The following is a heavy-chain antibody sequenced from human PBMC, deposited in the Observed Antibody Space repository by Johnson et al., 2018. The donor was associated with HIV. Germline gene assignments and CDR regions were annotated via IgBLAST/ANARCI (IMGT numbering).Heavy chain of an antibody. CDR3: ARDPHGGYCSSSSCYGGDAFDI. Sequence: QVQLVESGGGLVQPGRSLRLSCTASGFTFDDYAMSWVRQAPGKGLEWVAFIRYDGSNKYYADSVKGRFTISRDNSKNTLYLQMNNLRVEDTAVYYCARDPHGGYCSSSSCYGGDAFDIWGQGTMVIVS. J-gene: IGHJ3*02. CDR1: GFTFDDYA. D-gene: IGHD2-2*01. V-gene: IGHV3-30*02. CDR2: IRYDGSNK.